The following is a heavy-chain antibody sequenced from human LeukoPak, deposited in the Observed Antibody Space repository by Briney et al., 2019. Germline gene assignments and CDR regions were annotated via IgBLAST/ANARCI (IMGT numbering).Heavy chain of an antibody. J-gene: IGHJ3*02. CDR3: ARGRRELDAFDI. D-gene: IGHD1-26*01. V-gene: IGHV1-69*02. Sequence: SVKVSCKASGGTFSSYTISWVRQAPGQGLEWMGRIIPILGIANYAQKFQGRVTITADKSTSTAYMELSSLRSEDAAVYYCARGRRELDAFDIWGQGTMVTVSS. CDR2: IIPILGIA. CDR1: GGTFSSYT.